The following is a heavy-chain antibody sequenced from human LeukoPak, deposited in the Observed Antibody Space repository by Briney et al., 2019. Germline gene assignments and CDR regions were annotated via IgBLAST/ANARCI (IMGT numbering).Heavy chain of an antibody. CDR2: ISSNGGST. Sequence: PGGSLRLSCAASGFTFSSYAMHWVRQAPGKGLEYVSAISSNGGSTYYANSVKGRFTISRDNAKNSLYLQMNSLRAEDTAVYYCASIGYWGQGTLVTVSS. J-gene: IGHJ4*02. V-gene: IGHV3-64*01. D-gene: IGHD3-16*02. CDR1: GFTFSSYA. CDR3: ASIGY.